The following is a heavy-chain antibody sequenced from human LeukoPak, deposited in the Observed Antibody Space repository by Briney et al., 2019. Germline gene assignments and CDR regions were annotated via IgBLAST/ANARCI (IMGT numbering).Heavy chain of an antibody. CDR2: INHSGST. Sequence: PSETKALTSSVYDCSFRGYYWSWIRQPPGKGLEWIGEINHSGSTNYNPSLKSRVTISVDTSKNQSSLKLSSVTAADTVFFYKQKTAYEILTGQNAHTRYYFDYWGQGTLVTVSS. D-gene: IGHD3-9*01. J-gene: IGHJ4*02. CDR1: DCSFRGYY. CDR3: QKTAYEILTGQNAHTRYYFDY. V-gene: IGHV4-34*01.